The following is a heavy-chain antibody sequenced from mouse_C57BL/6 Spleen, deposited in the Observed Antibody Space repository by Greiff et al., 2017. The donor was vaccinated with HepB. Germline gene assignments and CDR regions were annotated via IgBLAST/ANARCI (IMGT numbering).Heavy chain of an antibody. J-gene: IGHJ1*03. Sequence: EVKLVESGGGLVKPGGSLKLSCAASGFTFSDYGMHWVRQAPEKGLEWVAYISSGSSTIYYADTVKGRFTISRDNAKNTLFLQMTSLRSEDTAMYYCAKSYTSWYFDVWGTGTTVTVSS. CDR3: AKSYTSWYFDV. CDR2: ISSGSSTI. CDR1: GFTFSDYG. D-gene: IGHD1-1*01. V-gene: IGHV5-17*01.